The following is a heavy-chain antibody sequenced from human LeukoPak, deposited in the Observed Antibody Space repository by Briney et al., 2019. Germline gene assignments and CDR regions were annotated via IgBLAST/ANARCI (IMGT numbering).Heavy chain of an antibody. V-gene: IGHV5-51*01. D-gene: IGHD6-13*01. Sequence: HGESLKISCKGSGYSFSTYWIGWVRQMPGKGLEWMGIIYPGDSDTRYSPSFQGQVTISADMSISTAYLQWSSLKASDTAMYYCAKLGAYTSSWYGSFDYWGQGTLVTVSS. J-gene: IGHJ4*02. CDR3: AKLGAYTSSWYGSFDY. CDR1: GYSFSTYW. CDR2: IYPGDSDT.